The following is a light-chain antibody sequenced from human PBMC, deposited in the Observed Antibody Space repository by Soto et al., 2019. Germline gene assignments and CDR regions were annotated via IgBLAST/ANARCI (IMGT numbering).Light chain of an antibody. Sequence: QSVLTQPPSASGTPGQRVTISCSGSSSNIGSNYVYWYQQLPGTAPKLLIYRNNQRPSGVPDRFSGSKSGTSASLAISGLRSEDEADYYCAAWDDSLSGSVFGPGTKLTVL. CDR2: RNN. J-gene: IGLJ1*01. V-gene: IGLV1-47*01. CDR3: AAWDDSLSGSV. CDR1: SSNIGSNY.